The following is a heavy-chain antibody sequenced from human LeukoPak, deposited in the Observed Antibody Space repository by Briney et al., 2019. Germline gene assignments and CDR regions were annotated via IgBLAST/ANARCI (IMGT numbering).Heavy chain of an antibody. Sequence: TGGSLRLSCAASGFTVSSNYMNWVRQAPGKGLDRVSVIYSGGTTYFTDSVKGRFTISRDNSKNTLYLQMNSLRAEDTAVYYCARVSDDAFDIWGQGTMVTVSS. CDR3: ARVSDDAFDI. CDR1: GFTVSSNY. V-gene: IGHV3-53*01. J-gene: IGHJ3*02. CDR2: IYSGGTT.